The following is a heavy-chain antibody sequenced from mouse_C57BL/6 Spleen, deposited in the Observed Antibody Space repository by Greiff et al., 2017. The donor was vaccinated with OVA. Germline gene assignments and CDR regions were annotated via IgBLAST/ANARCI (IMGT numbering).Heavy chain of an antibody. J-gene: IGHJ4*01. D-gene: IGHD2-3*01. V-gene: IGHV5-4*03. Sequence: EVKLMESGGGLVKPGGSLKLSCAASGFTFSSYAMSWVRQTPEKRLEWVATISDGGSYTYYPDNVKGRFTISRDNAKNNLYLQMSHLKSEDTAMYYCARGYDLYYAMDYWGQGTSVTVSS. CDR3: ARGYDLYYAMDY. CDR1: GFTFSSYA. CDR2: ISDGGSYT.